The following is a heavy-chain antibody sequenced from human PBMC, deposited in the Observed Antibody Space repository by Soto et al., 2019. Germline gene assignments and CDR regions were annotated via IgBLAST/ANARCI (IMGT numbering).Heavy chain of an antibody. CDR1: GGTFSSYA. Sequence: QVQLVQSGAEVKKPGSSVKVSCKASGGTFSSYAISWVRQAPGQGLEWMGGIIPIFGTANYAQKFQGRVTITAVEYTSTAYMELSSRRSEDTAVYYCARDRGIAAAGPLCYWGQGTLVTVSS. J-gene: IGHJ4*02. CDR2: IIPIFGTA. V-gene: IGHV1-69*12. D-gene: IGHD6-13*01. CDR3: ARDRGIAAAGPLCY.